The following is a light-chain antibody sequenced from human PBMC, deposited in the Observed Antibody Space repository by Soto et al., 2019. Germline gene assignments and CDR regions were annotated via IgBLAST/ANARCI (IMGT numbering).Light chain of an antibody. V-gene: IGKV1-5*01. CDR2: AAS. J-gene: IGKJ1*01. Sequence: DIQMTQSPSTLSASVGDRVTITCRASQSISSWLAWYQQKPGKAPKLLIYAASTLRSGVPSRFSGSGSGTDFTLTISCLQSEDFATYYCQQYYSYPRTFGQGTKVDIK. CDR3: QQYYSYPRT. CDR1: QSISSW.